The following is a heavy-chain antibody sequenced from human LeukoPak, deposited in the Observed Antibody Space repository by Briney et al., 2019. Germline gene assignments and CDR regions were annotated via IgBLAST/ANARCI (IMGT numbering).Heavy chain of an antibody. Sequence: ASVQVSCKTSGYTFTAYYLHWVRQAPGQGLEWMGWIDPDSGDTYYAQKFQGRVTVTRGTSISTASMEVNRLTSDDTAVYFCAKISRSGWYVDYWGQGTLVTVSS. D-gene: IGHD6-19*01. CDR2: IDPDSGDT. CDR3: AKISRSGWYVDY. J-gene: IGHJ4*02. CDR1: GYTFTAYY. V-gene: IGHV1-2*02.